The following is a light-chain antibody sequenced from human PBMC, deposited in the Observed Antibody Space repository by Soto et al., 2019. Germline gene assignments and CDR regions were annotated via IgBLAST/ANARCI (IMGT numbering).Light chain of an antibody. CDR1: QSISSW. J-gene: IGKJ1*01. CDR2: DAS. V-gene: IGKV1-5*01. CDR3: QQSYSSPPT. Sequence: DFQMTQSPSTLSASVGDRVTITCRASQSISSWLAWYQQKPGRAPKLLIYDASFLESGVPSRFSGSRSGPDFTLTISSLQPEDFATYYCQQSYSSPPTLGQGTKVDI.